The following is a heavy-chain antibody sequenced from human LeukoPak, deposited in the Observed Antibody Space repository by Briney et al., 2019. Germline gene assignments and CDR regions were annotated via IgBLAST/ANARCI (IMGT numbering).Heavy chain of an antibody. J-gene: IGHJ6*03. Sequence: GGSLRLSCAASGFTFSSYSMNWVRQAPGKGLEWVSSISSGSTYIYYADSVKGRFTISRDNSKNTLYLQMNSLRAEDTAVYYCAKDENYYDSSGYYYYYYMDVWGKGTTVTVSS. CDR1: GFTFSSYS. CDR3: AKDENYYDSSGYYYYYYMDV. D-gene: IGHD3-22*01. CDR2: ISSGSTYI. V-gene: IGHV3-21*04.